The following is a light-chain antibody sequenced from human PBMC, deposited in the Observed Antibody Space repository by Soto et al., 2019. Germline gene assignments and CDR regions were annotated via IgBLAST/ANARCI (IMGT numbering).Light chain of an antibody. CDR2: DTF. V-gene: IGKV1-17*01. J-gene: IGKJ1*01. CDR1: QGIRYN. CDR3: LHDQAYPWT. Sequence: DIQMTQSPSSLSASVGARVTITCRASQGIRYNLGWYQQRPGKAPERLIYDTFTLASGVPSRFSGSGSGTEFTLTIASLQPEDVATCYCLHDQAYPWTFGQGTKVELK.